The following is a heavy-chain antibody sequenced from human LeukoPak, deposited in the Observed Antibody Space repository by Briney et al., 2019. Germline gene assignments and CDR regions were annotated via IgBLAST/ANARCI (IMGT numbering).Heavy chain of an antibody. D-gene: IGHD6-13*01. V-gene: IGHV3-23*01. CDR3: AKVRPIAAAGTGWFDP. Sequence: PSETLSLTCTVSGASISSHYWGWVRQAPGKGLEWVSAISGSGGSTYYADSVKGRFTISRDNSKNTLYLQMNSLRAEDTAVYYCAKVRPIAAAGTGWFDPWGQGTLVTVSS. J-gene: IGHJ5*02. CDR2: ISGSGGST. CDR1: GASISSHY.